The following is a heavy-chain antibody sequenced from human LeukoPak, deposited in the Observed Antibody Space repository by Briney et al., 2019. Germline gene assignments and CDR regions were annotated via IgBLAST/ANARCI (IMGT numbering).Heavy chain of an antibody. CDR2: IIPIFGTA. Sequence: ASVKVSCKASGGTLSSYAISGVRQAPGQGLEWMGRIIPIFGTANYAQKFQGRVTITTDESTSTAYMEQSTLRSEDTAGYYCARVWGRADWFDPWGQGTLVTVSS. D-gene: IGHD1-26*01. V-gene: IGHV1-69*05. J-gene: IGHJ5*02. CDR3: ARVWGRADWFDP. CDR1: GGTLSSYA.